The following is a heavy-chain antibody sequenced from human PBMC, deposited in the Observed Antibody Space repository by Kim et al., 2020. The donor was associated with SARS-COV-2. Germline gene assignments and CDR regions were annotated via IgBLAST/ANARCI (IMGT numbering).Heavy chain of an antibody. V-gene: IGHV1-3*01. CDR1: GYTFTNYA. D-gene: IGHD2-2*01. Sequence: ASVKVSCKASGYTFTNYAMHCVRQAPGQRLEWMGWINPGNGNTKYSQNFQGRVTITRDTSANTAYMELSSLRSEDTAVSYCAIEFSASTFDYWGQGTLVT. J-gene: IGHJ4*02. CDR3: AIEFSASTFDY. CDR2: INPGNGNT.